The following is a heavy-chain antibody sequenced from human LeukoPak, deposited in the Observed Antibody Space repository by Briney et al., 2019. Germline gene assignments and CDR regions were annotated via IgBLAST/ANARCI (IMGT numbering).Heavy chain of an antibody. V-gene: IGHV1-2*06. J-gene: IGHJ4*02. CDR2: INPNSGGT. CDR3: ARVYSYDYYFDY. D-gene: IGHD5-18*01. Sequence: ASVKVSCKASGYTFTGYYMLWVRQAPGQGLEWMGRINPNSGGTNYAQKFQGRVTMTRDTSISTAYMELSRLRSDDTAVYYCARVYSYDYYFDYWGQGTLVTVSS. CDR1: GYTFTGYY.